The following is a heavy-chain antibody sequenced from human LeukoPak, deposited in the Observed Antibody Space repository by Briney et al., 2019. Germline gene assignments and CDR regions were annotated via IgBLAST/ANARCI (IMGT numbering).Heavy chain of an antibody. Sequence: PGGSLRLSCAASGFTFSSYGMRWARQAPGKGLEWVAVISYDGSNKYYADSVKGRFTISRDNSKHTLYLQMNSLRAEDTAVYYCASGPYYCGSGSYYYWGQGTQVTLS. V-gene: IGHV3-30*03. CDR2: ISYDGSNK. CDR3: ASGPYYCGSGSYYY. CDR1: GFTFSSYG. D-gene: IGHD3-10*01. J-gene: IGHJ4*02.